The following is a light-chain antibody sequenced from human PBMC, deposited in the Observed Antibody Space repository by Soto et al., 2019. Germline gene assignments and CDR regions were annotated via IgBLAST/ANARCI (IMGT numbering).Light chain of an antibody. Sequence: QAVVTQEPSLTVSPGGTVTLTCGSSTGTVTSGHYPYWFHQKPGQAPRTLVYNTSDKRSWTPARFSGSLLGGKAALTLSGAQPEDEADFYCLLSYSGARVFGGGTKLTVL. J-gene: IGLJ3*02. CDR2: NTS. CDR3: LLSYSGARV. V-gene: IGLV7-46*01. CDR1: TGTVTSGHY.